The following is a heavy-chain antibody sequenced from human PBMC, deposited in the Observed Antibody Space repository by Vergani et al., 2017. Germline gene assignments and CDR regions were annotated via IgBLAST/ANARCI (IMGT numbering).Heavy chain of an antibody. V-gene: IGHV3-48*01. CDR1: GFTFSSYS. J-gene: IGHJ4*02. CDR2: IYSSGRTI. D-gene: IGHD4-17*01. Sequence: EVHLAESGGGLVQSGGSLRLSCAASGFTFSSYSMNWVRQAPGKGLEWVSYIYSSGRTIYYADSVKGRFTISRDNAKNSLYLQMNSLRAEDTAVYYCAGDRGGGVDYGDYGVLDYWGQGTLVTVSS. CDR3: AGDRGGGVDYGDYGVLDY.